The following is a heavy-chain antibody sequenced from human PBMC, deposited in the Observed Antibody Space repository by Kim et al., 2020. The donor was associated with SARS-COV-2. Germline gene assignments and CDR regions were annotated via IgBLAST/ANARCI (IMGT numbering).Heavy chain of an antibody. CDR3: ATTLNHSNEDY. CDR1: GFTFSTYW. CDR2: IKGDGSEK. V-gene: IGHV3-7*01. Sequence: GGSLRLSCAASGFTFSTYWMTWVRQAPGKGLEWVANIKGDGSEKHYVDSVKGRFIISRDNAENSLDLQMNSLRAEDTAVYYWATTLNHSNEDYWDQGTLV. D-gene: IGHD4-4*01. J-gene: IGHJ4*02.